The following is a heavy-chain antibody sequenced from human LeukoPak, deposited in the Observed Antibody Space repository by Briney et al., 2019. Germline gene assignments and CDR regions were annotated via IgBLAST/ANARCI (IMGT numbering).Heavy chain of an antibody. V-gene: IGHV1-18*01. D-gene: IGHD4-17*01. CDR1: GYTFTSYG. CDR2: ISAYNGNT. J-gene: IGHJ6*02. CDR3: ARDVGYGDTPMYYYYYGMDV. Sequence: HWASVKVSCKASGYTFTSYGISWVRQAPGQGLEWMGWISAYNGNTNYAQKLQGRVTMTTDTSTSTAYMELRSLRSDDTAVYYCARDVGYGDTPMYYYYYGMDVWGQGTTVTVSS.